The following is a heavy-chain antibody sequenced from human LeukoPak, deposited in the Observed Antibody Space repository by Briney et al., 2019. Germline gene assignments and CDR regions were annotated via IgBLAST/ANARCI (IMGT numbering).Heavy chain of an antibody. D-gene: IGHD3-10*01. CDR3: ARFRGSGIKYYFDY. V-gene: IGHV4-59*01. Sequence: PSETLSLTCTVSGGSISSYYWSWIRQPPGKGLEWIGYIYYSGSTNYNPSLKSRVTISVGTSKNQFSLKLSSVTTADTAVYYCARFRGSGIKYYFDYWGQGTLVTVSS. J-gene: IGHJ4*02. CDR1: GGSISSYY. CDR2: IYYSGST.